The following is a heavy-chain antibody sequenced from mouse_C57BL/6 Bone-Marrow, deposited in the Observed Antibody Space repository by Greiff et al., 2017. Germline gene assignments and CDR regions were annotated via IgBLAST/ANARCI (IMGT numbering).Heavy chain of an antibody. D-gene: IGHD1-1*01. Sequence: EVMLVESGGDLVKPGGSLKLSCAASGFTFSSSGMSWVRQPPDKRLEWVATISSGGSYTYYPDRVKGRFTISRDNAKHTLYLQMSSLKSEDTAMYYCARPHDYYEDGYAMDYWGQGTSVTVSS. V-gene: IGHV5-6*01. CDR2: ISSGGSYT. CDR3: ARPHDYYEDGYAMDY. J-gene: IGHJ4*01. CDR1: GFTFSSSG.